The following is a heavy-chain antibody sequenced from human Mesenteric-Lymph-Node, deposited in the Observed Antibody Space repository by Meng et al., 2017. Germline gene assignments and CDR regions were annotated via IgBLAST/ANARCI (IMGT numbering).Heavy chain of an antibody. CDR1: GFTFSNYW. D-gene: IGHD6-13*01. Sequence: GESLKISCAASGFTFSNYWMSWVRQAPGKGLEWVANIKQDGSEKYYVDSVKGRFTISRDNAKNSLYLQMNSLRAEDTAVYYCARESPPNIAAAGEFDPWGQGTLVTVSS. CDR2: IKQDGSEK. J-gene: IGHJ5*02. V-gene: IGHV3-7*01. CDR3: ARESPPNIAAAGEFDP.